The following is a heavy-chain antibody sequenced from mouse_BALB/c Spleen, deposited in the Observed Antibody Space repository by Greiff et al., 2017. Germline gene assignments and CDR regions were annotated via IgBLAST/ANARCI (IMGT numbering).Heavy chain of an antibody. CDR2: ISYSGST. CDR1: GYSITSDYA. D-gene: IGHD1-1*01. Sequence: EVNLVESGPGLVKPSQSLSLTCTVTGYSITSDYACNWIRQFPGNKLEWMGYISYSGSTSYNPSLKSRISITRDTSKNQFFLQLNSVTTEDTATYYCARHYGSSSWFAYWGQGTLVTVSA. CDR3: ARHYGSSSWFAY. V-gene: IGHV3-2*02. J-gene: IGHJ3*01.